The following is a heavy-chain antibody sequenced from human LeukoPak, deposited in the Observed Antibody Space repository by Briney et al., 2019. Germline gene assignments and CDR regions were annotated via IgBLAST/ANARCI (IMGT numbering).Heavy chain of an antibody. CDR1: GFIFETYW. Sequence: GGSLRLSCAASGFIFETYWMNWVRQVPGEGLEWVANMKHDGSEEYYVESVKGRFIIPRDNANKLLYLQMNSLRAEDTAIYYCARKAAGWGVLDHWGQGLLVTVSS. J-gene: IGHJ4*02. CDR2: MKHDGSEE. D-gene: IGHD3-10*01. CDR3: ARKAAGWGVLDH. V-gene: IGHV3-7*03.